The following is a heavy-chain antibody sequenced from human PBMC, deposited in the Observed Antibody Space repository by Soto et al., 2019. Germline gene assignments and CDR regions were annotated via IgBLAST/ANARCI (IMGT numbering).Heavy chain of an antibody. CDR1: GGSISSYY. D-gene: IGHD3-10*02. CDR2: IYYSGST. CDR3: AKSLLEVFFFDH. V-gene: IGHV4-59*01. Sequence: ASETLSLTCTVSGGSISSYYWSWIRQPPGKGLEWIGYIYYSGSTNYNPSLKSRFTISRDNSKNTAYLQMNSLRDEDTAVYYCAKSLLEVFFFDHWGRGTLVTVSS. J-gene: IGHJ4*02.